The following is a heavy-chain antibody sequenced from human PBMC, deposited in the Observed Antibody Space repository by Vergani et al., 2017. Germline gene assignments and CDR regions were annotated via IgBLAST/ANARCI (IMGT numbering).Heavy chain of an antibody. Sequence: QVQLVQSGAEVKKPGASVKVSCKASGYTFTSYGISWVRQAPGQGLEWMGWISAYNGNTNYAQKLQGRVTMTTDTSTSTAYMELRSLRSDDTAVYYCTNDSEYCSSTSSHRGFDCCGEGTLVTVSS. CDR1: GYTFTSYG. CDR2: ISAYNGNT. CDR3: TNDSEYCSSTSSHRGFDC. J-gene: IGHJ4*02. V-gene: IGHV1-18*01. D-gene: IGHD2-2*01.